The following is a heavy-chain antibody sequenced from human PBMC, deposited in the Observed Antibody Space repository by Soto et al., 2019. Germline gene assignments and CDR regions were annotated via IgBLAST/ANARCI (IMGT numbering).Heavy chain of an antibody. CDR2: IRADGTVT. CDR1: GFTFNNYW. D-gene: IGHD2-21*02. CDR3: ARKRVTATGTCGFDI. J-gene: IGHJ3*02. V-gene: IGHV3-74*01. Sequence: EVQLEESGGGLVQPGGSLRLSCAASGFTFNNYWMHWIRQAPGKGLVWVSRIRADGTVTTYADSVKGRFTISRDNAENTYYLQMNNLRVEDTVVYYCARKRVTATGTCGFDIWGRGTVVSVAS.